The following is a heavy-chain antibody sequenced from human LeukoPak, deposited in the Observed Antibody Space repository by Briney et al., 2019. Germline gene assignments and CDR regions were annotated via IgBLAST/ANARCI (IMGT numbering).Heavy chain of an antibody. J-gene: IGHJ6*03. CDR2: INPTTGNT. V-gene: IGHV1-46*01. CDR1: GYTFTNYY. D-gene: IGHD3-10*01. Sequence: GASVKVSCKTSGYTFTNYYTQWVRQAPGQGLEWMGIINPTTGNTIYAQKFQGRVTMTRDMSTSTAYMELSSLRSEDTAVYYCARMAGMGYYGSGSSKYYYYMDVWGKGTTVTVSS. CDR3: ARMAGMGYYGSGSSKYYYYMDV.